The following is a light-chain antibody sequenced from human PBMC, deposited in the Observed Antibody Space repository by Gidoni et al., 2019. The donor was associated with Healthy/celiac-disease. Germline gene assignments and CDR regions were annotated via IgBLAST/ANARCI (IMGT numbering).Light chain of an antibody. V-gene: IGKV1-27*01. J-gene: IGKJ1*01. CDR3: QKYNSAPRT. CDR2: AAS. CDR1: QGISNY. Sequence: DSQPTPSPSSLSASVGDRVTITCRASQGISNYLAWYQQKPGKVPKLLIYAASTLQSGVPSRFSGSGSGTDFTLTISSLQPEDVATYYCQKYNSAPRTFGQGTKVEIK.